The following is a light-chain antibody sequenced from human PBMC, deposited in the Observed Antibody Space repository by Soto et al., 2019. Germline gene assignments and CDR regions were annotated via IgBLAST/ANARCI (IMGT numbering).Light chain of an antibody. V-gene: IGKV1-39*01. CDR3: LQIYRTPYT. CDR2: AAS. J-gene: IGKJ2*01. Sequence: DIQMTQSPSSLSASVGDRVIITCRASQSISSYLNWYQQRPGKAPKLLISAASNLQSGVPSRFSGSGSGTDITLTISSLQPEDFATYCCLQIYRTPYTFGQGTNLEIK. CDR1: QSISSY.